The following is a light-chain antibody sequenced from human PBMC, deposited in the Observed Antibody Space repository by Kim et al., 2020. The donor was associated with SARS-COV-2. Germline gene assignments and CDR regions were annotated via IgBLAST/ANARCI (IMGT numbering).Light chain of an antibody. V-gene: IGKV1-5*01. CDR2: RAS. Sequence: SASVGDRVTITCRASQTIDTLLAWYQHKPGKSPKLLVYRASTLETGVPSRFSGSGSGTEFSLTISSLQPDDFATYYCQHYNAYPYTFGQGTKLEI. J-gene: IGKJ2*01. CDR3: QHYNAYPYT. CDR1: QTIDTL.